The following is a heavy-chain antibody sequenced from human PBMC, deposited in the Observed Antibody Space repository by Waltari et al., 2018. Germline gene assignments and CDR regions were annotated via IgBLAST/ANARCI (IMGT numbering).Heavy chain of an antibody. J-gene: IGHJ5*02. CDR1: GGTFSSYA. D-gene: IGHD2-2*01. CDR2: SIPICGTA. V-gene: IGHV1-69*01. CDR3: ARDSRYCSSTSCFTRWFDP. Sequence: QVQLVQSGAEVKKPGSSVKVSCKASGGTFSSYAISWVRQAPGQGLEWMGGSIPICGTANYAQKFQGRVTITADESTSTAYMELSSLRSEDTAVYYCARDSRYCSSTSCFTRWFDPWGQGTLVTVSS.